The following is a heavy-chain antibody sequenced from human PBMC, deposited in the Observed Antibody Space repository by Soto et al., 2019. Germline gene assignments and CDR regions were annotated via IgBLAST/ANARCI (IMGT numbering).Heavy chain of an antibody. Sequence: GASVKVSCKASGYTFTSYGISWVRQAPGQGLEWMGWISAYNGNTNYAQKLQGRVTMTTDTSTSTACMELRSLRSDDTAVYYCARSAWPETDDYWGQGTLVTVSS. CDR1: GYTFTSYG. CDR2: ISAYNGNT. CDR3: ARSAWPETDDY. D-gene: IGHD5-12*01. V-gene: IGHV1-18*01. J-gene: IGHJ4*02.